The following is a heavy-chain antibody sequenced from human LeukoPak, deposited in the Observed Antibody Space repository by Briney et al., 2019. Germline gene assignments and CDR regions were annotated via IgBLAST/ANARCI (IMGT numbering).Heavy chain of an antibody. CDR2: ISGSGGST. CDR1: GFTFSSYA. D-gene: IGHD3-22*01. CDR3: ARGYYDSSGYYPNDAFDI. J-gene: IGHJ3*02. V-gene: IGHV3-23*01. Sequence: GGSLRLSCAASGFTFSSYAMSWVRQAPGKGLEWVSAISGSGGSTYYADSVKGRFTISRDNSKNTLYLQMISLRAEDTAVYYCARGYYDSSGYYPNDAFDIWAKGQWSPSLQ.